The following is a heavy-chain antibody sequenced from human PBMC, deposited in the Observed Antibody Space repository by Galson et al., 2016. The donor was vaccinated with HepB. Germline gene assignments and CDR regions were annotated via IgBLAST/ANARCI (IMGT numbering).Heavy chain of an antibody. CDR2: IVPIFGRA. D-gene: IGHD5-24*01. CDR1: GGPFNSYA. Sequence: GGPFNSYAISWVRQAPGQGLEWMGGIVPIFGRAIYAHKFQGRVTITADDSAGTGYLEMTSLRSDDTAVYFCAGGEGDGYKMAYFDDWGQGTLVSVSS. J-gene: IGHJ4*02. V-gene: IGHV1-69*01. CDR3: AGGEGDGYKMAYFDD.